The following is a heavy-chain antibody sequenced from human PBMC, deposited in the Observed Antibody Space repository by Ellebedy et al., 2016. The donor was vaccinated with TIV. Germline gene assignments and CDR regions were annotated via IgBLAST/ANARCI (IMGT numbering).Heavy chain of an antibody. J-gene: IGHJ4*02. V-gene: IGHV3-30*18. CDR2: IPSDGTNK. CDR1: RFTFSIFG. Sequence: GESLKISXAASRFTFSIFGLHWVRQAPGKGLEWVAIIPSDGTNKYYADSVRGRFTISRDNSKNTLYLQMDSLRAEDTAVYYCAKDESDGELPRPFDYWGQGTLVTVSS. CDR3: AKDESDGELPRPFDY. D-gene: IGHD1-26*01.